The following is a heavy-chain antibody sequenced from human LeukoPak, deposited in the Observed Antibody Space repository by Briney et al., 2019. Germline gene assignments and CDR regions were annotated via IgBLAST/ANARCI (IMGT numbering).Heavy chain of an antibody. CDR2: INSDGSST. CDR1: GLTFSSYW. V-gene: IGHV3-74*01. CDR3: AREGQGYSSGINIDDAFDI. D-gene: IGHD6-19*01. J-gene: IGHJ3*02. Sequence: GGSLRLSCAASGLTFSSYWMHWVRQAPGKGLVWVSRINSDGSSTSYADSVKGRFTISRDNAKNTLYLQMNSLRAEDTAVYYCAREGQGYSSGINIDDAFDIWGQGTMVTVSS.